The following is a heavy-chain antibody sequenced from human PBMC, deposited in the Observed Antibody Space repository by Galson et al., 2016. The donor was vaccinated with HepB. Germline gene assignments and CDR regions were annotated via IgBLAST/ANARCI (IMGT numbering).Heavy chain of an antibody. V-gene: IGHV1-18*04. Sequence: SVKVSCKASGYTLTSYGISWVRQAPGQGLEWMGWISAYNGNRNYAQKLQGRVTMTTDTSTSTAYMELRSLRSDDTAIYYCARPYSSGWRSRVLYYYYGMDVWGQGTTVTVSS. CDR1: GYTLTSYG. CDR3: ARPYSSGWRSRVLYYYYGMDV. J-gene: IGHJ6*02. CDR2: ISAYNGNR. D-gene: IGHD6-19*01.